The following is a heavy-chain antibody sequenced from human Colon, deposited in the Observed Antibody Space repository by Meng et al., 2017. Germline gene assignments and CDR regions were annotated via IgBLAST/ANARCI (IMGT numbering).Heavy chain of an antibody. J-gene: IGHJ4*02. Sequence: SETLSLTCSVSGDSISTYYWTWIRQPPGKGLECIGHIYFSGNTNYNPSLKSRVTMSVDTSKNRFSLKLTSVTAADSAVYYCARGPTTMAHDFDYWGQGTLVTVSS. CDR3: ARGPTTMAHDFDY. CDR1: GDSISTYY. V-gene: IGHV4-59*01. D-gene: IGHD4-11*01. CDR2: IYFSGNT.